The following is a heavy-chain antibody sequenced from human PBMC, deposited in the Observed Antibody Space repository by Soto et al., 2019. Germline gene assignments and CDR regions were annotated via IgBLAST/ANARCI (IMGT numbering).Heavy chain of an antibody. CDR3: SSYDFLRVNHLPHX. D-gene: IGHD3-3*01. V-gene: IGHV3-74*01. Sequence: GGSLRLSFEASGLTFRRCWMHWVRQVPGKGLVWVSSINSDGTSSNYEYSVKVRFTISRDKAKKTVYLQMNSLRAEDTAIYYCSSYDFLRVNHLPHXWGQGTMVTVS. CDR1: GLTFRRCW. CDR2: INSDGTSS. J-gene: IGHJ6*02.